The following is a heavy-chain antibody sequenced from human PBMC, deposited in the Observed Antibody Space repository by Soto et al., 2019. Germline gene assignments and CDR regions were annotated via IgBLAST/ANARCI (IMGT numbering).Heavy chain of an antibody. J-gene: IGHJ5*02. CDR3: ARVRVAAGKYNWFDP. CDR1: GYTFTIYG. D-gene: IGHD6-13*01. CDR2: ISAYDGDT. Sequence: DSVKVSCKASGYTFTIYGISWVLQAPGQGLEWMGWISAYDGDTNFAQKFQGRVTMTTDTSTSTAYMELRSLRSDDTAVYYCARVRVAAGKYNWFDPWGQGTLV. V-gene: IGHV1-18*01.